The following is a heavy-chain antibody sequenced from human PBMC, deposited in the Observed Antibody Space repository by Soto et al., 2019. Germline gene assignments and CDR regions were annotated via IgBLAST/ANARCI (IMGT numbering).Heavy chain of an antibody. V-gene: IGHV3-72*01. CDR1: GFTFSDHY. CDR3: ARGSPGGGWRNFDH. J-gene: IGHJ4*02. CDR2: TRNKANSYTT. D-gene: IGHD2-8*02. Sequence: PGGSLRLSCTASGFTFSDHYMDWVRQAPGKGLEWVGRTRNKANSYTTEYAASVKGRFTVSRDDSKNSLYLQMNSLKTEDTAVYYCARGSPGGGWRNFDHWGQGT.